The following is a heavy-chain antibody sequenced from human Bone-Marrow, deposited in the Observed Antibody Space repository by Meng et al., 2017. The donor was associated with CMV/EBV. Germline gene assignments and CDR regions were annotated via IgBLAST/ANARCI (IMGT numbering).Heavy chain of an antibody. CDR1: GFTFSSYA. CDR2: ISYDGSNK. Sequence: LSLTCAASGFTFSSYAMHWVRQAPGKGLEWVAVISYDGSNKYYADSVKGRFTISRDNSKNTLYLQMNSLRAEDTAVYYCARDGDYYDSSGPFFGYYFDYWGQGTLVTVSS. J-gene: IGHJ4*02. CDR3: ARDGDYYDSSGPFFGYYFDY. D-gene: IGHD3-22*01. V-gene: IGHV3-30-3*01.